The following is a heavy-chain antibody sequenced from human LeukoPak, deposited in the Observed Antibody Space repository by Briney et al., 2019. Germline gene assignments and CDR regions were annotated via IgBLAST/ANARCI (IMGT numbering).Heavy chain of an antibody. Sequence: PGGSLRLSCAASGFTFSSNAMSWVRQPPGKGLEWVSRISGNYGSTYYADSLRGRFTISRDNFKNTVFLRMNSLRAEDTAVYYCAKVVLLLTASDAFDFWGQGTKVTVSS. CDR1: GFTFSSNA. CDR2: ISGNYGST. D-gene: IGHD2-21*02. J-gene: IGHJ3*01. V-gene: IGHV3-23*01. CDR3: AKVVLLLTASDAFDF.